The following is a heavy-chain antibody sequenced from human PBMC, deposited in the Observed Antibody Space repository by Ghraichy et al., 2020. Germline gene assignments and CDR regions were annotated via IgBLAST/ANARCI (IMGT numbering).Heavy chain of an antibody. CDR3: ARDRRAYYYGMDV. J-gene: IGHJ6*02. CDR1: GGSVSSGSYY. V-gene: IGHV4-61*01. CDR2: IYYSGST. Sequence: SETLSLTCTVSGGSVSSGSYYWSWIRQPPGKGLEWIGYIYYSGSTNYNPSLKSRVTISVDTSKNQFSLKLSSVTAADTAVYYCARDRRAYYYGMDVWGQGTTVTVSS.